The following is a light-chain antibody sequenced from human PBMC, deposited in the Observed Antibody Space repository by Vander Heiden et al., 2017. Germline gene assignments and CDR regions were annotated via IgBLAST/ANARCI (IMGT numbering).Light chain of an antibody. CDR1: QSIGTY. J-gene: IGKJ1*01. V-gene: IGKV1-39*01. Sequence: IQMTQSPSSLSASVGDRVTITCRAGQSIGTYLNWYQQRPGEAPKLIIHGASTLRTGVPSRFSGSGSETEFTLTITRLQPGDSATFYCQQGYQTQTFGQGTKVEIK. CDR3: QQGYQTQT. CDR2: GAS.